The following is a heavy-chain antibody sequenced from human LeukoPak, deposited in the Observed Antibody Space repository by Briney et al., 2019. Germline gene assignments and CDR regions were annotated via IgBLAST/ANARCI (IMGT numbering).Heavy chain of an antibody. Sequence: GGSLRLSCAASGFTFSSYWMSWVRQAPGKGLEWVANIKQDGSEKYYVDSVKGRFTISRDNAKNSLYLQMNSLRAEDTAVYYCARDQGNYDFWSGYFRVIWFDPWGQGTLVTVSS. J-gene: IGHJ5*02. V-gene: IGHV3-7*01. CDR1: GFTFSSYW. D-gene: IGHD3-3*01. CDR2: IKQDGSEK. CDR3: ARDQGNYDFWSGYFRVIWFDP.